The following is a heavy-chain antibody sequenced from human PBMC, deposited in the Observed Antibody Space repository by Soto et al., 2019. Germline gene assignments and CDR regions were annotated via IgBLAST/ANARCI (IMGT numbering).Heavy chain of an antibody. Sequence: GGSLRLSCAASGFTFSCYAMSWVRQAPGKGLEWVSAFIDSGGSAYYADSVKGRFAISRDNSKNTLYLQMSTLRVEDTAVYYCGCAPLRSGAYDYWGQGTLVTVSS. CDR1: GFTFSCYA. CDR2: FIDSGGSA. J-gene: IGHJ4*02. CDR3: GCAPLRSGAYDY. D-gene: IGHD3-10*01. V-gene: IGHV3-23*01.